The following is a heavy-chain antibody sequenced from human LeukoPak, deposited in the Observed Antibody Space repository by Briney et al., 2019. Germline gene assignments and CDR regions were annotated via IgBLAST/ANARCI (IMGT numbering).Heavy chain of an antibody. J-gene: IGHJ4*02. D-gene: IGHD4-17*01. CDR3: ARASTVTGVRY. V-gene: IGHV3-21*01. CDR1: GFTFSSYS. Sequence: GGSLRLSCAASGFTFSSYSMNWVRQAPGKGLEWVSSISSSSSYICYADSVKGRFTISRDNAKNSLYLQMNSLRAEDTAVYYCARASTVTGVRYWGQGTLVTVSS. CDR2: ISSSSSYI.